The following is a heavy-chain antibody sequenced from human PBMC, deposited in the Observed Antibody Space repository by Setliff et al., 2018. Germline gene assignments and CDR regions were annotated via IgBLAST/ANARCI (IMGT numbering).Heavy chain of an antibody. CDR3: FGAGTCSY. D-gene: IGHD3-10*01. Sequence: GGSLRLSCAASGLTFNSYAMNWVRQAPGKGLEWISYISGSGSTIYYADSVKGRFTISKDNAKNSLSLQMNNLITEDTAVYYCFGAGTCSYWGQGTLVTVSS. CDR2: ISGSGSTI. CDR1: GLTFNSYA. J-gene: IGHJ4*02. V-gene: IGHV3-48*03.